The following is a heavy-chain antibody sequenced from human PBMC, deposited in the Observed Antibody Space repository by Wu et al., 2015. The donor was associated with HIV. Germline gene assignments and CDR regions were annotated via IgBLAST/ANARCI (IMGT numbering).Heavy chain of an antibody. D-gene: IGHD3-9*01. CDR2: INPNGGGT. Sequence: QVQLVQSGAEVKKPGASVKVSCQASGYTFTDYYIHWVRQAPGQGLEWMGWINPNGGGTNYAQNFEDRVTMTRDTSITTVYMELSSLRSDDTAVYYCARDKRGYDVLTGYYIYFDNWGQGTLVTVSA. CDR1: GYTFTDYY. V-gene: IGHV1-2*02. CDR3: ARDKRGYDVLTGYYIYFDN. J-gene: IGHJ4*02.